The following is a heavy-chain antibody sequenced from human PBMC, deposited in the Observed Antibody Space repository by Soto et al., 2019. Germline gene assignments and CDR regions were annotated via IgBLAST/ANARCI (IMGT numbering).Heavy chain of an antibody. CDR3: ARFNWNHGLLCGGWFDA. CDR1: GGSISISSYY. Sequence: PSDTLSLTCTVSGGSISISSYYWGWILQPPGKGREWIGSIYYSGSTYYNPSLKSRVTISVDTSKNQFSLKLSSVTAADTAVYYCARFNWNHGLLCGGWFDACGQGTLVTVSS. V-gene: IGHV4-39*01. J-gene: IGHJ5*02. D-gene: IGHD1-1*01. CDR2: IYYSGST.